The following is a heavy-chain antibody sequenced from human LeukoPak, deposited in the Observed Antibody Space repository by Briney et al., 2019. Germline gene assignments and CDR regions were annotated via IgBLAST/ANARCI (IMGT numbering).Heavy chain of an antibody. CDR2: INPDSGGT. J-gene: IGHJ6*03. Sequence: ASVKVSCKASGYTFSGYYMHWVRQAPGQGREWMGWINPDSGGTNYAQKFQGRVTMTRDTSISTAYMELSRLRYDDTAMYYCARGVVRGDYYYYIDVWGKGTTVTISS. CDR1: GYTFSGYY. CDR3: ARGVVRGDYYYYIDV. V-gene: IGHV1-2*02. D-gene: IGHD3-10*01.